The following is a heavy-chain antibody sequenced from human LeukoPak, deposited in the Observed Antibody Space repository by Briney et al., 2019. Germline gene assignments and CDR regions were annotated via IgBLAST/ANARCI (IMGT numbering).Heavy chain of an antibody. D-gene: IGHD2-21*01. J-gene: IGHJ6*02. Sequence: SETLSLTCAVSGGSISSGGYSWSWIRQPPGKGLEWIGYIYHSGSTYYNPSLKSRVTISVDRSKNQFSLKLSSVTAADTAVYYCARFGEVGYGMDVWGQGTTVTVSS. CDR3: ARFGEVGYGMDV. CDR1: GGSISSGGYS. CDR2: IYHSGST. V-gene: IGHV4-30-2*01.